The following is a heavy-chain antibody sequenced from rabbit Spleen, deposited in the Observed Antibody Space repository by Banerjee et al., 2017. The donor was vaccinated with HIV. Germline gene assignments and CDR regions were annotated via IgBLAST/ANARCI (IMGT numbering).Heavy chain of an antibody. Sequence: QQLVESGGGLVKPGASLTLTCTASGVSFSFSSYMCWVRQAPGKGLEWIACIEVGSSDFTYFATWAKGRFTISKTSSTTVTLQVTRLTAADTATYFCARDTGSSFSSYGMDLWGPGTLVTVS. J-gene: IGHJ6*01. D-gene: IGHD8-1*01. V-gene: IGHV1S40*01. CDR2: IEVGSSDFT. CDR1: GVSFSFSSY. CDR3: ARDTGSSFSSYGMDL.